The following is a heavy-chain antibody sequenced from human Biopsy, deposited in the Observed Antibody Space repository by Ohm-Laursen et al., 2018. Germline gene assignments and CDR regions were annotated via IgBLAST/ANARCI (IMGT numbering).Heavy chain of an antibody. D-gene: IGHD2-21*02. CDR2: TFYRAKWYT. Sequence: QTLSLTCAISGDSVSSNRAAWNWIRQSPSRGLEWLGRTFYRAKWYTDFAVSVKSRITLTPDPSANQFFLQLNSVTPDDTAVYYCARSGSDSLNYYFDFWGQGTLVTVSS. CDR1: GDSVSSNRAA. J-gene: IGHJ4*02. V-gene: IGHV6-1*01. CDR3: ARSGSDSLNYYFDF.